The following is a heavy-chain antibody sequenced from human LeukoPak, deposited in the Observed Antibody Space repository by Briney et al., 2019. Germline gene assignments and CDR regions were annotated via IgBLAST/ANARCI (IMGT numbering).Heavy chain of an antibody. D-gene: IGHD1-14*01. CDR1: GGTFSSYA. J-gene: IGHJ6*03. Sequence: SVKVSCKASGGTFSSYAISWVRQAPGQGLEWMGRIIPILGIANYAQKFQGRVTITADKSTSTAYMELSSLRSEDTAVYYCARGSRELPEHMDVWGKGTTVTVSS. V-gene: IGHV1-69*04. CDR3: ARGSRELPEHMDV. CDR2: IIPILGIA.